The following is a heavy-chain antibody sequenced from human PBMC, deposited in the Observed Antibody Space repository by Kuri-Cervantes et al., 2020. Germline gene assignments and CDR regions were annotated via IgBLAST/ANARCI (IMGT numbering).Heavy chain of an antibody. D-gene: IGHD4-17*01. CDR3: ARIATTVTAAGAIDY. CDR1: GYSFSSGYY. Sequence: SQTLSLTCAVSGYSFSSGYYWGWIRQPQGKGLEWIGSIYHSGSTYYNPSLTSRVTISVDTSKNHLSLTLTSLTSADTAVYYCARIATTVTAAGAIDYWVQETLVTVSS. J-gene: IGHJ4*02. V-gene: IGHV4-38-2*01. CDR2: IYHSGST.